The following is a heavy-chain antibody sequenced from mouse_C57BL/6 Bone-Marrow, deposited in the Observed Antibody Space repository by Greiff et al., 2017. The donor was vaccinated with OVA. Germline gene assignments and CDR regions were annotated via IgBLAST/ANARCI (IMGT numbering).Heavy chain of an antibody. Sequence: QVQLQQPGAELVKPGASVKLSCKASGYTFTSYWMHWVKQRPGQGLEWIGMIHPNSGSTNYNEKFKSKATLTVDKSSSTAYMQLSSLTSEDSAVYYCAREGDYGNYGWYFDVWGTGTTVTVSS. D-gene: IGHD2-1*01. V-gene: IGHV1-64*01. CDR1: GYTFTSYW. CDR2: IHPNSGST. CDR3: AREGDYGNYGWYFDV. J-gene: IGHJ1*03.